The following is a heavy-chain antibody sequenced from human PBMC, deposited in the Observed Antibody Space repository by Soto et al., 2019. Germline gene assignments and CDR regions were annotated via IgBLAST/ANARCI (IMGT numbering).Heavy chain of an antibody. V-gene: IGHV4-59*01. CDR1: GGSISSYY. CDR2: IYYSGST. Sequence: SETLSLTCTVSGGSISSYYWSWIRQPPGKGLEWIGYIYYSGSTNYNPSLKSRVTISVDTSKNQFSLKLSSVTAADTAVYYCARDGGLLWFGEGGWFDPWGQGTLVTVSS. D-gene: IGHD3-10*01. CDR3: ARDGGLLWFGEGGWFDP. J-gene: IGHJ5*02.